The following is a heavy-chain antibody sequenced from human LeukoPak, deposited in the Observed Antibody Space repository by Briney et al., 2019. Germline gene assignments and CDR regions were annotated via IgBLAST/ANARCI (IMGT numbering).Heavy chain of an antibody. CDR2: IIPIFGTA. V-gene: IGHV1-69*13. J-gene: IGHJ6*03. CDR1: GGTFSSYA. Sequence: EASVKVSCKASGGTFSSYAISWVRQAPGQGLEWMGGIIPIFGTANYAQKFQGRVTITADESTSTAYMELSSLRSEDTAVYYCASLSSSWSYYYYMDVWGKGTTVTVSS. D-gene: IGHD6-13*01. CDR3: ASLSSSWSYYYYMDV.